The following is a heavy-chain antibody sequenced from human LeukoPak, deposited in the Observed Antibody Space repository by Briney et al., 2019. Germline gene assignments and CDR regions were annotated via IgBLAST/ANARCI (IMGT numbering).Heavy chain of an antibody. J-gene: IGHJ6*04. V-gene: IGHV4-34*01. D-gene: IGHD2-2*01. CDR3: ATNGRSLGYCSSTSCYHFVAV. CDR2: INHSGST. CDR1: GGSFSGYY. Sequence: SETLSLTCAVYGGSFSGYYCSWIRQPPGKGLEWIGEINHSGSTNYNPSLKSRVTISVDTSKNQFSLKLSSVTAADTAVYYCATNGRSLGYCSSTSCYHFVAVWGKGTTVTVSS.